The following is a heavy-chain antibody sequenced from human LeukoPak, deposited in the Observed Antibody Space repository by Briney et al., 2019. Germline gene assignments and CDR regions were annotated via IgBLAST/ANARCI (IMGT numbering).Heavy chain of an antibody. V-gene: IGHV3-30*04. CDR2: ISYDGSNK. CDR3: ARDKHGMDV. CDR1: GFTFRNYA. J-gene: IGHJ6*02. Sequence: GGSLRLSCAASGFTFRNYAIHWVRQAPGKGLEWVAVISYDGSNKYYADSVKGRFTISRDNSKNTLYLQMNSLRAEDTAVYYCARDKHGMDVWAKGPRSPSP.